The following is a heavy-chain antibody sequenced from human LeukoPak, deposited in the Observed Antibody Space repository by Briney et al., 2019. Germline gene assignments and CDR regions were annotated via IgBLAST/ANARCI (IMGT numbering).Heavy chain of an antibody. J-gene: IGHJ6*03. CDR2: IYHSGST. CDR1: GYSISSGYY. D-gene: IGHD3-10*01. CDR3: ARGRKWFGRPNPAYYYYMDV. Sequence: PSETLSLTCTVSGYSISSGYYWGWIRQPPGKGLEWIGSIYHSGSTNYNPSLKSRVTISVDTSKNQFSLKLSSVTAADTAVYYCARGRKWFGRPNPAYYYYMDVWGKGTTVTVSS. V-gene: IGHV4-38-2*02.